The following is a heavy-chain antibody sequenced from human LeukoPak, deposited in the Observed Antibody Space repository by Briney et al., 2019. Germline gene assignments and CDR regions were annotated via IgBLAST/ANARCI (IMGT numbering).Heavy chain of an antibody. CDR1: GGSISSSSYY. CDR3: ARLRYCSSTTCYYFDS. J-gene: IGHJ4*02. V-gene: IGHV4-39*01. D-gene: IGHD2-2*01. Sequence: PSETLSLTCTVSGGSISSSSYYWGWIRQPPGKGLEWIGSIYYSGSTFYNPSLKSRVTISVDTSKNQFSLKLSSVTAADTAVYYCARLRYCSSTTCYYFDSWGQGTLVTVSS. CDR2: IYYSGST.